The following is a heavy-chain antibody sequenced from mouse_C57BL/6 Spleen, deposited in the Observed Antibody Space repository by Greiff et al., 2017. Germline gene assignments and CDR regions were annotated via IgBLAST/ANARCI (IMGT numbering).Heavy chain of an antibody. D-gene: IGHD1-1*01. Sequence: EVQLQESGEGLVKPGGSLKLSCAASGFTFSSYAMSWVRQTPEKRLEWVAYISSGGDYIYYADTVKGRFTISRDNARNTLYLQMSSLKSEDTAMYYCTRGSTTVVAHYFDYWGQGTTLTVSS. J-gene: IGHJ2*01. CDR2: ISSGGDYI. V-gene: IGHV5-9-1*02. CDR1: GFTFSSYA. CDR3: TRGSTTVVAHYFDY.